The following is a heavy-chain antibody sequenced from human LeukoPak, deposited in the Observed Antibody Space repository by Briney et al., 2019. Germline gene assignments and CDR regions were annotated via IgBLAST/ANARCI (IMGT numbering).Heavy chain of an antibody. CDR1: GFTFITYE. V-gene: IGHV3-48*03. Sequence: PGGSLRLSCAASGFTFITYEMNWVRQAPGKGLEWVSYISSSSGTTYYADSVKGRFTITRDNSQNSLFLQMNSLRAEDTAVYYCAREGDSNHFDYWGQGILVTVSP. J-gene: IGHJ4*02. CDR3: AREGDSNHFDY. D-gene: IGHD2-21*01. CDR2: ISSSSGTT.